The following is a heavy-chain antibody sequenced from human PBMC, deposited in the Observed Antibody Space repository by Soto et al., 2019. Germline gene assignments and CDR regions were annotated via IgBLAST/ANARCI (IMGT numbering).Heavy chain of an antibody. CDR2: IWYDGSNK. CDR3: ARPREEWRDAFDI. D-gene: IGHD2-8*01. J-gene: IGHJ3*02. Sequence: GGSLRLSCAASGFTFSSYGMDWVRQAPGKGLEWVAVIWYDGSNKYYADSVKGRFTISRDNSKNTLYLQMNSLRAEDTAVYYCARPREEWRDAFDIWGQGTMVTVSS. V-gene: IGHV3-33*01. CDR1: GFTFSSYG.